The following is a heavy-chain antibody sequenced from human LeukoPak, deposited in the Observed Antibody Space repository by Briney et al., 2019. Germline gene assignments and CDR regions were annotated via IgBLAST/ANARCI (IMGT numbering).Heavy chain of an antibody. CDR1: GYTFTGYY. V-gene: IGHV1-2*02. CDR3: ARDTPGYDSSGYLDY. J-gene: IGHJ4*02. CDR2: INPNSGGT. D-gene: IGHD3-22*01. Sequence: ASVKVSCKASGYTFTGYYMHWVRQAPGQGLEWMGWINPNSGGTNYAQKFQGRVTMTRDTSISTAYMELSRLRSDDTAVYYCARDTPGYDSSGYLDYWGQGTLVTVSS.